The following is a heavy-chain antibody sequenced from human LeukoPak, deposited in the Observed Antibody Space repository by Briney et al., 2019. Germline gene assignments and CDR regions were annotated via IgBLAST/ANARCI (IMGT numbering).Heavy chain of an antibody. J-gene: IGHJ5*02. CDR1: GGSFSGYY. V-gene: IGHV4-34*01. CDR2: INHSGST. CDR3: ARPKGPKYNWFDA. Sequence: SETLSLTCAVYGGSFSGYYWSWIRQPPGEGLEWIGEINHSGSTNYNPPLKSRVTISVDTSKNHFSLKLSSVTAADTAVYYCARPKGPKYNWFDAWGQGTLVTVSS.